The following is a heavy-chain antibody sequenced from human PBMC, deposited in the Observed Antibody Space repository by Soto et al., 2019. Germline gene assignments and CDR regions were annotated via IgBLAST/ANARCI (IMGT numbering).Heavy chain of an antibody. V-gene: IGHV1-18*01. CDR3: ARSNLVRGVIESPYYYYYYRMEV. Sequence: ASVKVSCKASGYTFTSYGISWVRQGPGQGLEWMGWISAYNGNTNYAQKPQGRVTMTTDTSTSTAYMELRSLRSDDTAVYYCARSNLVRGVIESPYYYYYYRMEVWGQGTTVTXS. D-gene: IGHD3-10*01. J-gene: IGHJ6*02. CDR2: ISAYNGNT. CDR1: GYTFTSYG.